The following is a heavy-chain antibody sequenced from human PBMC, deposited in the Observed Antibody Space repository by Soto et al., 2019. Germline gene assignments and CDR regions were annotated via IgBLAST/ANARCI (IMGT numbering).Heavy chain of an antibody. CDR1: GFTFSTFA. CDR2: ISYDGSSN. CDR3: VRDSSHVYVAGNFDH. V-gene: IGHV3-30*09. J-gene: IGHJ4*02. Sequence: QVQLVDSGGGVVQPGRSLRLSCAASGFTFSTFAMHWVRQAPGKGLEWVAIISYDGSSNHYADSVMGPFAISRDNSRNKLFLQITSLRAEDTDVCCSVRDSSHVYVAGNFDHWGQGTLVTVSS. D-gene: IGHD1-1*01.